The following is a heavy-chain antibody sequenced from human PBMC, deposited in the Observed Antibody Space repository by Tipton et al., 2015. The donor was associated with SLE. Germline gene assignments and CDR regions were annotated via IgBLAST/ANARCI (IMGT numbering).Heavy chain of an antibody. V-gene: IGHV3-30*02. D-gene: IGHD6-13*01. CDR3: ASQYSSSWLYYYYYMDV. CDR1: GFTFSSYG. J-gene: IGHJ6*03. CDR2: IRYDGSNK. Sequence: SLRLSCAASGFTFSSYGMHWVRQAPGKGLEWVAFIRYDGSNKYYADSVKGRFTISRDNSKNTLYLQMNSLRAEDTAVYYCASQYSSSWLYYYYYMDVWGKGTTVTVSS.